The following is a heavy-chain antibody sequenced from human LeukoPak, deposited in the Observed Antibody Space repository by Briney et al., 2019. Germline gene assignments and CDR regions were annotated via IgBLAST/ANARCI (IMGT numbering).Heavy chain of an antibody. D-gene: IGHD4-11*01. CDR1: GYTLTSYG. J-gene: IGHJ6*03. Sequence: GASVKVSCKASGYTLTSYGISWVRQAPGQGLEWMGWISAYNGNTNYAQKFQGRVTMTRDTSISTAYMELSRLRSDDTAVYYCARGRGRTVTTSPGYYYYYMDVWGKGTTVTVSS. V-gene: IGHV1-18*01. CDR3: ARGRGRTVTTSPGYYYYYMDV. CDR2: ISAYNGNT.